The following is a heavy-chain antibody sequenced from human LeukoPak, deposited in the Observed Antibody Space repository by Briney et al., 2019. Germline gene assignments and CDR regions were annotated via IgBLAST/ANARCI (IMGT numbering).Heavy chain of an antibody. CDR3: ARSADFDY. CDR2: ISWNSGII. V-gene: IGHV3-9*03. Sequence: GGSLRLSCAASGFTFDDYAMHWVRQAPGKGLEWVSGISWNSGIIGYADSVKGRFTISRDNAKNSLYLQMNSLRAEDMALYYCARSADFDYWGQGTLVTVSS. J-gene: IGHJ4*02. CDR1: GFTFDDYA. D-gene: IGHD2-15*01.